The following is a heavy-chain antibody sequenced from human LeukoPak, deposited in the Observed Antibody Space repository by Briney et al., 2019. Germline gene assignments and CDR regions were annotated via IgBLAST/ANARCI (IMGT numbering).Heavy chain of an antibody. D-gene: IGHD2-15*01. CDR1: GGSISSGSDY. Sequence: PSETLSLPCTVSGGSISSGSDYWSWIRQPAGKGLEWIGRIYTSGSTNYNPSLKSRVTISVDTSRNQFSLKLSSVTAADTAVYYCARGYCSGGSCYSYYFDYWGQGTLVTVSS. CDR2: IYTSGST. V-gene: IGHV4-61*02. J-gene: IGHJ4*02. CDR3: ARGYCSGGSCYSYYFDY.